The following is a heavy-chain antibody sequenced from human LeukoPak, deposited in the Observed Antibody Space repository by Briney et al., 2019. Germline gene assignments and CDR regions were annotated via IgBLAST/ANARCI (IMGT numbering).Heavy chain of an antibody. D-gene: IGHD3-22*01. V-gene: IGHV1-69*04. Sequence: SVKVSCKASGGTFSSYAISWVRQAPGQGLEWMGRIIPILGIANYAQKFQGRVTITADKSTSTAYMGLSSLRSEDTAVYYCARPDDSSGYSYDYWGQGTLVTVSS. CDR3: ARPDDSSGYSYDY. J-gene: IGHJ4*02. CDR2: IIPILGIA. CDR1: GGTFSSYA.